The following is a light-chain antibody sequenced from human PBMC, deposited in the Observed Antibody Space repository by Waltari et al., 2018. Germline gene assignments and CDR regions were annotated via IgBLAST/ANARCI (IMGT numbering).Light chain of an antibody. J-gene: IGKJ4*01. CDR3: QQLHAYPLS. Sequence: TCRASQVISSHFAWYQQEPGKAPKLLIYAASTLQTGVPSRFSGSGSGTEFTLRISSLQPEDFGSYYCQQLHAYPLSFGGGTKVEIK. CDR2: AAS. V-gene: IGKV1-9*01. CDR1: QVISSH.